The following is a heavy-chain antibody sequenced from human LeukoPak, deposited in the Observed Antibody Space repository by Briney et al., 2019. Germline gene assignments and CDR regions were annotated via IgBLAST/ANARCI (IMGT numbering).Heavy chain of an antibody. J-gene: IGHJ4*02. CDR2: ISAYNGNT. D-gene: IGHD3-10*01. CDR1: GYTFTSYG. V-gene: IGHV1-18*01. CDR3: ARARTVRGVSPFDY. Sequence: ASVKVSCKASGYTFTSYGISWVRQAPGQGLEWMGWISAYNGNTNYAQKLQGRVTMTTDTSTSTAYMELRSLRSDDTAVYYCARARTVRGVSPFDYWGQGTLVTVSS.